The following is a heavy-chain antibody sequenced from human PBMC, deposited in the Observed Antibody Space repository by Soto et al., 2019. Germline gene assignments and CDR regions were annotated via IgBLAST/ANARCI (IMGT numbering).Heavy chain of an antibody. CDR2: ISSNSAYI. D-gene: IGHD6-13*01. Sequence: GGSLRLSCAASGFTFRSFTMNWVRQAPGKGLEWVSTISSNSAYIYYTDALRGRFTISRDNAKNSLHLQMNSLRAEDTAVYYRTRDASRDSSARGWFDPWGPGTLVTSPQ. V-gene: IGHV3-21*01. CDR1: GFTFRSFT. CDR3: TRDASRDSSARGWFDP. J-gene: IGHJ5*02.